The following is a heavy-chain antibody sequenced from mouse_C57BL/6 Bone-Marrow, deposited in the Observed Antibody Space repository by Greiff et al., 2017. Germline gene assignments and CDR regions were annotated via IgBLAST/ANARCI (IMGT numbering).Heavy chain of an antibody. CDR1: GFTFSNYG. Sequence: EVKLVESGGGLVKPGGSLKLSCAASGFTFSNYGMHWVRQAPEKGLEWVAYISSGSSTIYYADTVKGRFTISRDNAKNTLFLQMTSLRSEDTAMYYCARSYYGSSDDAMDYWGQGTSVTVSS. V-gene: IGHV5-17*01. CDR3: ARSYYGSSDDAMDY. J-gene: IGHJ4*01. D-gene: IGHD1-1*01. CDR2: ISSGSSTI.